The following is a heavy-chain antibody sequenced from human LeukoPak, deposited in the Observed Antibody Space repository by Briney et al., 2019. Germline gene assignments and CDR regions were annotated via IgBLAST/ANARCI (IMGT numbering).Heavy chain of an antibody. CDR3: AKNGFPFPKVAATVPAYYYYYMDV. J-gene: IGHJ6*03. CDR2: ISGSGGST. V-gene: IGHV3-23*01. D-gene: IGHD2-15*01. CDR1: GFTFSSYG. Sequence: QPGGSLRLSCAASGFTFSSYGMSWVRQAPGKGLEWVSAISGSGGSTYYADSVKGRFAISRDNSKNTLYLQMNSLRAEDTAVYYCAKNGFPFPKVAATVPAYYYYYMDVWGKGTTVTISS.